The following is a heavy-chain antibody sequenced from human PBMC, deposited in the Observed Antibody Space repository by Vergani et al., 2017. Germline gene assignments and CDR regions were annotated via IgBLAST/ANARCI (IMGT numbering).Heavy chain of an antibody. CDR2: IYYSGST. D-gene: IGHD6-19*01. CDR3: ASHGVLHSSGWYVPAQVGY. CDR1: GASISSSSHY. V-gene: IGHV4-39*01. Sequence: QLQLQESGPGLVKPSETLSITCTVSGASISSSSHYWGWIRQPXGKGLEGIGSIYYSGSTRYNPSLKNRVTISVDTSKNKFSLNLSSVTAADTAVYYGASHGVLHSSGWYVPAQVGYWGQGTLVTVSS. J-gene: IGHJ4*02.